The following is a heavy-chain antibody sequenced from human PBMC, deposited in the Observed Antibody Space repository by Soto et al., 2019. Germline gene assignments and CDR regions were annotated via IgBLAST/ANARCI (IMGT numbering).Heavy chain of an antibody. V-gene: IGHV1-18*01. J-gene: IGHJ6*02. CDR2: ISAYNGNT. Sequence: QVQLVQSGGEVKKPGASVKVSCKTSGYSFTTYGISWVRQAPGQGLEWMGWISAYNGNTNYAQKPQDRVTMTTDTSPTTAYTEMRSLISVRTAVYYCAREGPAPYYYYGMDDWGQGSTVIVSS. CDR1: GYSFTTYG. CDR3: AREGPAPYYYYGMDD.